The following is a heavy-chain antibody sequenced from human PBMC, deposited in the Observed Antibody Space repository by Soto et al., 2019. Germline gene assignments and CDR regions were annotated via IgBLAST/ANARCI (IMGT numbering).Heavy chain of an antibody. Sequence: QVQLVESGGGVVQPGRSLRLSCAVSGFTVSTFGMHWVRKAPGKGLEWVAVISRDGNTKFYADSVKGRFTISRDNSRNTLFLEMNSLRGDDMAVYYCTGEVASGYWGQGTLVTVSS. D-gene: IGHD2-8*02. CDR1: GFTVSTFG. CDR3: TGEVASGY. CDR2: ISRDGNTK. V-gene: IGHV3-30*03. J-gene: IGHJ4*02.